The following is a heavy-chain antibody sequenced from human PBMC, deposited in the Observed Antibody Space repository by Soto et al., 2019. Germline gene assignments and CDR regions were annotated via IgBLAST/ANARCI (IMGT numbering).Heavy chain of an antibody. V-gene: IGHV4-39*01. D-gene: IGHD2-21*02. CDR3: ATGLNYFDY. Sequence: SETLSLTCTVSGGSITSSYYYWGWIRQPPGKGLEWIGSMYYSGSSYYSPSPKSRVTIFVDTSKNQFSLELSSVTAADTAVYYCATGLNYFDYWGQGTLVTVSS. CDR2: MYYSGSS. CDR1: GGSITSSYYY. J-gene: IGHJ4*02.